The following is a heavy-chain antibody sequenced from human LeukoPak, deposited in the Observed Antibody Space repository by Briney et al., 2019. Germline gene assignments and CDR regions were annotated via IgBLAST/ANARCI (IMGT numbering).Heavy chain of an antibody. CDR3: ARVGIAYYYDSSGYYTDF. CDR1: GFTFSIYW. Sequence: GGSLRLSCAASGFTFSIYWMSWVRQAPGKGLEWVANIKQDGSEKYYVDSVKGRFTISRDNAKNSLYLQMNSLRAEDTAVYYCARVGIAYYYDSSGYYTDFWGQGTLVSVSS. V-gene: IGHV3-7*01. J-gene: IGHJ4*02. D-gene: IGHD3-22*01. CDR2: IKQDGSEK.